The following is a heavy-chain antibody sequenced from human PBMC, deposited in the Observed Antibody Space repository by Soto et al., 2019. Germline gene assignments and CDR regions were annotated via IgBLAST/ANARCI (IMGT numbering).Heavy chain of an antibody. CDR1: GGSFRGYH. V-gene: IGHV4-34*01. CDR3: ARGLSSSATFYHYYGMDV. CDR2: INHSGST. D-gene: IGHD6-6*01. Sequence: SETLSLTCAVYGGSFRGYHWSWIRQPAGKGLEWIGEINHSGSTNYNPSLKSRVIISLETSKNQFSLILTSVTAADTAVYYCARGLSSSATFYHYYGMDVWGQGTTVTAP. J-gene: IGHJ6*02.